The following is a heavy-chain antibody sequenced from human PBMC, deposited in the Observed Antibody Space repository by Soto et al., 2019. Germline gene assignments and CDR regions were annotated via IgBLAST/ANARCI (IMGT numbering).Heavy chain of an antibody. CDR3: ARRQGGRWRAVRGFDS. Sequence: SETLSLTCGVSGSAVNSDSYYWNWIRQSPGKGLEWIGYIFAGRDNNYNLSLKSRVMILADTSKNQISLRLRSVTAADTAMYYCARRQGGRWRAVRGFDSWGQG. CDR1: GSAVNSDSYY. J-gene: IGHJ4*02. D-gene: IGHD3-10*02. CDR2: IFAGRDN. V-gene: IGHV4-61*01.